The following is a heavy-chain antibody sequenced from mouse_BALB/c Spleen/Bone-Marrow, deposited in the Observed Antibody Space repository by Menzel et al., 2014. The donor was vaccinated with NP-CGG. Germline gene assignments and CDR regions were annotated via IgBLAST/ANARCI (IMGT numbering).Heavy chain of an antibody. D-gene: IGHD1-1*01. Sequence: VQLQQSGPELVKPGASVKLSCTASGFYIKDTYMHWVKQRPEQGLEWIGRIDPANGNTKYDPKFQGKATITADTSSNTAYLQLSSLTSYDTAVYYCASYYYGSSGFAYWGQGTLVTVSA. CDR3: ASYYYGSSGFAY. V-gene: IGHV14-3*02. CDR1: GFYIKDTY. CDR2: IDPANGNT. J-gene: IGHJ3*01.